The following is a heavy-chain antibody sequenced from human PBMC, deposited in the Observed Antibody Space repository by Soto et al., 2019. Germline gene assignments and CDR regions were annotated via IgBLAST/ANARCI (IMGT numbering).Heavy chain of an antibody. CDR1: GFSISTFW. CDR3: ARASYCSAGSCYRGGAFDI. Sequence: EEQLVESGGGLVQPGGSLGLSCAASGFSISTFWMTWVRQAPGMGLEWVASIKQDGSDKKYVDSVEGRFAISRDNGRNSLYLQMHSLRADDTAVYYCARASYCSAGSCYRGGAFDIWGQGTMVTVSS. CDR2: IKQDGSDK. D-gene: IGHD2-15*01. J-gene: IGHJ3*02. V-gene: IGHV3-7*01.